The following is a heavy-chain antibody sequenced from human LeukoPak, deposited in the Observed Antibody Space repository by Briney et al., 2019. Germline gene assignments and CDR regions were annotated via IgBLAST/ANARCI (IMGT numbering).Heavy chain of an antibody. D-gene: IGHD3-3*01. J-gene: IGHJ6*03. V-gene: IGHV4-4*07. CDR1: GGSISSYY. CDR2: IYTSGST. CDR3: ARVDSGITIFGVVIKDYYYYMDV. Sequence: PSETLSLTCTVSGGSISSYYWSWIRQPAGKGLEWIGRIYTSGSTNYNPSLKSRVTMSVDTSKNQFSLKLSSVTAADTAVYYCARVDSGITIFGVVIKDYYYYMDVWGKGTTVTVSS.